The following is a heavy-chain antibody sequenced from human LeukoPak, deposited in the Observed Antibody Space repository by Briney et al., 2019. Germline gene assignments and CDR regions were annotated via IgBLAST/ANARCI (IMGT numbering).Heavy chain of an antibody. Sequence: SETLSLTCAVYGGSFSGYYWSWIRQPPGKGLEWIGEINHSGSTNYNPSLKSRVTISVDTSKNQFSLKLSSVTAADTAVYYCARARRGYSYGSDYWGQGTLVTVSS. J-gene: IGHJ4*02. CDR3: ARARRGYSYGSDY. V-gene: IGHV4-34*01. CDR2: INHSGST. CDR1: GGSFSGYY. D-gene: IGHD5-18*01.